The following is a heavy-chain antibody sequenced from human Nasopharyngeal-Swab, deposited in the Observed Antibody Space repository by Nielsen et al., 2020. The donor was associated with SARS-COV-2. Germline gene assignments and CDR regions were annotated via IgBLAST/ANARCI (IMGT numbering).Heavy chain of an antibody. Sequence: ETLSLTCAASGFTFSNSWMSWVRQAPGKGLEWVANIKQDGSEKYYVDSVKGRFTISRENAKNSLYLQMNSLRAEDTGVYYCVNGGSLDFWGQGTLVTVSP. CDR3: VNGGSLDF. D-gene: IGHD2-15*01. CDR1: GFTFSNSW. J-gene: IGHJ4*02. V-gene: IGHV3-7*01. CDR2: IKQDGSEK.